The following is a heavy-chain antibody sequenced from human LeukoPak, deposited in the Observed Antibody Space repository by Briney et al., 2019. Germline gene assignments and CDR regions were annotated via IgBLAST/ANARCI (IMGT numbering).Heavy chain of an antibody. CDR2: ISGSGGST. D-gene: IGHD3-3*01. CDR3: AKPFYDFWSGYSEYYFDY. CDR1: GFTFSSYA. J-gene: IGHJ4*02. Sequence: GGSLRLSCAASGFTFSSYAMSWVRQAPGKGLEWVSAISGSGGSTYYADSVKGRFTISRDNSKNTLYLRMNSLRAEDTAVYYCAKPFYDFWSGYSEYYFDYWGQGTLVTVSS. V-gene: IGHV3-23*01.